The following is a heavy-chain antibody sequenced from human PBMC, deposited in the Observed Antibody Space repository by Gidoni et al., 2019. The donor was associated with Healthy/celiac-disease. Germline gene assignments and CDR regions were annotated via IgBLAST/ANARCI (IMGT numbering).Heavy chain of an antibody. D-gene: IGHD2-2*01. CDR2: IWYDGSSK. CDR3: ARDPAAELYYFDY. CDR1: GFTFSSSG. J-gene: IGHJ4*02. V-gene: IGHV3-33*01. Sequence: QVQLVESGGGVVQPGRSLRLSCAASGFTFSSSGMHWVRQAPGKGLEWVAVIWYDGSSKYYADSVKGRFTISRDNSKNTLYLQMNSLRAEDTAVYYCARDPAAELYYFDYWGQGTLVTVSS.